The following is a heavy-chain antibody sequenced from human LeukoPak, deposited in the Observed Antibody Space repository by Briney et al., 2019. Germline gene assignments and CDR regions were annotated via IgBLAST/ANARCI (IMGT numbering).Heavy chain of an antibody. CDR3: AKDRGPYYYGSGSPYYFDY. CDR1: GFTFSSYG. V-gene: IGHV3-30*02. J-gene: IGHJ4*02. Sequence: GGSLRLSCAASGFTFSSYGMHWVRQAPGKGLEWVAFIRYDGSNKYYADSVKGRFTISRDNSKNTLYLQMNSLRAEDTAEYYCAKDRGPYYYGSGSPYYFDYWGQGTLVTVSS. D-gene: IGHD3-10*01. CDR2: IRYDGSNK.